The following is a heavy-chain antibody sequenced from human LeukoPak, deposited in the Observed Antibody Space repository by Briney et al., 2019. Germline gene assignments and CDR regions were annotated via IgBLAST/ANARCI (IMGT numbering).Heavy chain of an antibody. CDR1: GGSFSGYY. CDR2: INHSGST. CDR3: ARLGVAATSLYYYYYYYMDV. V-gene: IGHV4-34*01. J-gene: IGHJ6*03. Sequence: SETLSLTCAVYGGSFSGYYWSWIRQPPGKGLEWIGEINHSGSTNYNPSLKSRVTISVDTSKNQFSLKLSSVTAADTAVYYCARLGVAATSLYYYYYYYMDVWGKGTTVTVSS. D-gene: IGHD6-25*01.